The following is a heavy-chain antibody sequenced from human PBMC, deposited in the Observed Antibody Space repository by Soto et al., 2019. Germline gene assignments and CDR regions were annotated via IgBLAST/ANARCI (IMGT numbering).Heavy chain of an antibody. CDR3: ACRIAARPYYFDS. Sequence: QVQQVQSGAEVKKPGSSVKISCKASGGTFSSYAISWVRQAPGQGLEWMGGIITIFGTANYAQMFQRRVTITAAESTSPAYMELSRLRSEDTAVYYCACRIAARPYYFDSLGQGTLVTVPS. J-gene: IGHJ4*02. CDR1: GGTFSSYA. CDR2: IITIFGTA. V-gene: IGHV1-69*12. D-gene: IGHD6-6*01.